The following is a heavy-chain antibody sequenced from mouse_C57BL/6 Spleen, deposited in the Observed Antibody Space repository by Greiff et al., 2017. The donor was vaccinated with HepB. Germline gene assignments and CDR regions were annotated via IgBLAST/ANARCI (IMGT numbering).Heavy chain of an antibody. CDR3: ARSILHYYGSSSLWYFDV. CDR2: IYPGDGDT. D-gene: IGHD1-1*01. V-gene: IGHV1-80*01. Sequence: VQLQQSGAELVKPGASVKISCKASGYAFSSYWMNWVKQRPGKGLEWIGQIYPGDGDTNYNGKFKGKATLTADKSSSTAYMQLSSLTSEDSAVYFCARSILHYYGSSSLWYFDVWGTGTTVTVSS. J-gene: IGHJ1*03. CDR1: GYAFSSYW.